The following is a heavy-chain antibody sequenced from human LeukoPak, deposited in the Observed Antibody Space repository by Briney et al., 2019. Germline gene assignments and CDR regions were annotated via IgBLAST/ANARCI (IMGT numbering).Heavy chain of an antibody. J-gene: IGHJ5*02. CDR2: IIPIFGTA. CDR3: ATGIVGTNKRPYNWFDP. Sequence: ASVKVSCKASGGTFSSYAISWVRQAPGQGLEWMGGIIPIFGTANYAQKFQGRVTITADESTSTAYMELSSLRSEDTAVYYCATGIVGTNKRPYNWFDPWGQGTLVTVSS. V-gene: IGHV1-69*13. CDR1: GGTFSSYA. D-gene: IGHD2/OR15-2a*01.